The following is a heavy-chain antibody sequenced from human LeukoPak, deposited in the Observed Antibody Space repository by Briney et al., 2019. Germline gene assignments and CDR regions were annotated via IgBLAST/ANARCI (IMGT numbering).Heavy chain of an antibody. J-gene: IGHJ4*02. D-gene: IGHD5-12*01. Sequence: QSGGSLRLSCAASGFTFDDYAMHWVRQAPGKGLEWVSGISWNSGSIGYADSVKGRFTISRDNAKNSLYLQMNSLRAEDMALYYCAKDKGGGYSGYGGFDYWGQGTLVTVSS. CDR3: AKDKGGGYSGYGGFDY. V-gene: IGHV3-9*03. CDR2: ISWNSGSI. CDR1: GFTFDDYA.